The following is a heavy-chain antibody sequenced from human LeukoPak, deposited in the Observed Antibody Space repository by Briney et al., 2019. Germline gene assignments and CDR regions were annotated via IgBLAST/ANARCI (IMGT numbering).Heavy chain of an antibody. J-gene: IGHJ6*03. CDR2: VYTSGST. V-gene: IGHV4-61*02. D-gene: IGHD3-10*01. CDR3: ERGAMVRGEKNYYYMDV. Sequence: SQTLSLTCTVSGGSFSSGGYYWSWIRQPAGKGLEWIGRVYTSGSTNYNPSLKSRVTISVDTSKNQYSLKLSSVAAADTAVYYCERGAMVRGEKNYYYMDVWGKGTMVTISS. CDR1: GGSFSSGGYY.